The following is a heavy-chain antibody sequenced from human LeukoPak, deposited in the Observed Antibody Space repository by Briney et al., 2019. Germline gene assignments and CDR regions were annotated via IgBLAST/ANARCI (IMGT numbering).Heavy chain of an antibody. V-gene: IGHV3-7*01. CDR3: ARGMRTFYGSGSYGYYYYYMDV. CDR2: IKQDGSEK. CDR1: GFTFSSYW. Sequence: GGSLRLSCAASGFTFSSYWMSWVRQAPGKGLEWVANIKQDGSEKYYVDSVKGRFTISRDNAKNSLYLQMNSLRAEDTAVYYCARGMRTFYGSGSYGYYYYYMDVWGKGATVTISS. J-gene: IGHJ6*03. D-gene: IGHD3-10*01.